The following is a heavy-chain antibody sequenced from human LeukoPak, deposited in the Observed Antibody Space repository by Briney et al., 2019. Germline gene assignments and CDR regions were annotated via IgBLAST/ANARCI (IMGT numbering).Heavy chain of an antibody. Sequence: ASVKVSCKASGYTFTGYYMHWVRQAPGQGLEWMGWINPNSGGTNYAQKFQGRVTMTRDTSISTAYMELSRLRSDDTAVYYCARVVATIRSAEYYFDYWGQGTLVTVSS. J-gene: IGHJ4*02. CDR3: ARVVATIRSAEYYFDY. D-gene: IGHD5-12*01. V-gene: IGHV1-2*02. CDR2: INPNSGGT. CDR1: GYTFTGYY.